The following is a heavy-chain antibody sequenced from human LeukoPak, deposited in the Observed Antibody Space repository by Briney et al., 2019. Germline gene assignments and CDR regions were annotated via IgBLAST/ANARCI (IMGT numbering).Heavy chain of an antibody. J-gene: IGHJ4*02. CDR1: GGSISSGGYY. CDR3: ARGRDSSSWLPDY. V-gene: IGHV4-31*03. Sequence: SQTLSLTCTVSGGSISSGGYYWSWIRQHPGKGLEWIGYIYYSGSTNYNPSLKSRVTISVDTSKNQFSLKLSSVTAADTAVYYCARGRDSSSWLPDYWGQGTLVTVSS. CDR2: IYYSGST. D-gene: IGHD6-13*01.